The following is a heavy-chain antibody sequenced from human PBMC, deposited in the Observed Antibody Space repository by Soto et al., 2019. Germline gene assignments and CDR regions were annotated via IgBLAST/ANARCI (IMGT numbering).Heavy chain of an antibody. Sequence: SETLSLTCAASGYSISSGYYWGWIRQPPGKGLEWIGSIYHSGSTYYNPSLKSRVTISVDTSKNQFSLKLSSVTAADTAVYDCARELTTLTWVDPWGQGTLVTVSS. CDR1: GYSISSGYY. V-gene: IGHV4-38-2*02. CDR2: IYHSGST. J-gene: IGHJ5*02. CDR3: ARELTTLTWVDP. D-gene: IGHD4-17*01.